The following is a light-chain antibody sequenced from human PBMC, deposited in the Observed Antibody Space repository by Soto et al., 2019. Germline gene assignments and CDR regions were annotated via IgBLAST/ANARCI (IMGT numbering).Light chain of an antibody. CDR1: QSVGSN. CDR2: GVS. CDR3: QHYNDWPIT. Sequence: EVGWTQSPGTLSFSPGERFTLSCRASQSVGSNLAWYQHKPGQAPRLLIYGVSTRATGIPARFSGSASGTEFTLTISSLQSEDFAVYSCQHYNDWPITFGPGTRLEIK. J-gene: IGKJ5*01. V-gene: IGKV3D-15*01.